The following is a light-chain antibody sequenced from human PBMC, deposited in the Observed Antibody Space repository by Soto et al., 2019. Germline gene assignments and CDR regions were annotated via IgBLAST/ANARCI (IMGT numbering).Light chain of an antibody. Sequence: QSALTQPASVSGFPGQSITISCTGTSSDVGGYNYVSWYQQHPGKAPKLMIYDVSNRPSGVSNRFSGSKSGNTASLTISGLQAEDEADYYCSSYTSSSTLEVFGTGTKVTVL. CDR2: DVS. CDR3: SSYTSSSTLEV. V-gene: IGLV2-14*01. J-gene: IGLJ1*01. CDR1: SSDVGGYNY.